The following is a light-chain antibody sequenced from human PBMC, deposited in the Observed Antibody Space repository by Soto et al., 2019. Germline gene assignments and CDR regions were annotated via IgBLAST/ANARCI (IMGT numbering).Light chain of an antibody. CDR1: SSDAGNYNF. CDR2: EDS. V-gene: IGLV2-23*01. J-gene: IGLJ3*02. Sequence: QSVLTQPASVSGSPGQSITISCTGTSSDAGNYNFVSWYQQHPGKAPKVIIYEDSTRPSGVSNRISGSKSGNTASLTISGLQAEDEADYYCYSYAGSSTSWVFGGGTKVTVL. CDR3: YSYAGSSTSWV.